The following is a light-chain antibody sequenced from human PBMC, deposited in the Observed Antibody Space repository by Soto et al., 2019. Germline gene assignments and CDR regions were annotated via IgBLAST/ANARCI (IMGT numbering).Light chain of an antibody. CDR3: LQSNSYPFN. J-gene: IGKJ2*01. V-gene: IGKV1-12*01. CDR1: QSISFW. CDR2: GAS. Sequence: DIQMTQFPSSVSASVGDSVTITCRASQSISFWLAWYQQKPGKAPRLLIYGASTLQSGVPSRFRGGGGGTDFTLTISSLQPEDSATYYCLQSNSYPFNFGQGTKLEIK.